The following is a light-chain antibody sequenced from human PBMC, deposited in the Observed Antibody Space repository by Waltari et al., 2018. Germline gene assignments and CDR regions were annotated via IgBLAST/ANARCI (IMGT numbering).Light chain of an antibody. Sequence: SYVLAQPPSASLAPGATASITCGGNNIGSKSVHWYQQKPGQAPVLVIYYDNARPSGFPERFSSSISEKTATLTISRVEAGDEADYYCQVWDRSSGVKVFFGGGTKMTVL. CDR3: QVWDRSSGVKVF. CDR2: YDN. J-gene: IGLJ2*01. V-gene: IGLV3-21*04. CDR1: NIGSKS.